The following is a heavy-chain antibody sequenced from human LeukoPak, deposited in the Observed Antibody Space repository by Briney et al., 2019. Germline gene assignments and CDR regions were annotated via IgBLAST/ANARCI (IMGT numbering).Heavy chain of an antibody. J-gene: IGHJ4*02. V-gene: IGHV3-66*01. CDR1: GFTVSSNY. CDR3: ARTKKVTAMALGY. Sequence: GGSLRLSCAASGFTVSSNYMSWVRQAPGKGLEWVSVIYSGGSTYYADSAKGRFTISRDNSKNTLYLQMNSLRAEDTAVYYCARTKKVTAMALGYWGQGTLVTVSS. D-gene: IGHD5-18*01. CDR2: IYSGGST.